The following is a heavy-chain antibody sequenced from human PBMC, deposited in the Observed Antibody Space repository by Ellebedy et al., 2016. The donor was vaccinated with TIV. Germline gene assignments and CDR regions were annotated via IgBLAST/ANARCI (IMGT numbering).Heavy chain of an antibody. V-gene: IGHV3-30*03. CDR3: ARDDNRASLVRGLILCGGDY. D-gene: IGHD3-10*01. CDR2: ISNDGTNI. CDR1: GYTFANYG. Sequence: PGGSLRLSCAASGYTFANYGMHWVRQAPGKGLEWVALISNDGTNIFYTDSMKGRFTISRDKSKNTLYLQMSSLRSEDTAVYYGARDDNRASLVRGLILCGGDYWGPGTLVTVSS. J-gene: IGHJ4*02.